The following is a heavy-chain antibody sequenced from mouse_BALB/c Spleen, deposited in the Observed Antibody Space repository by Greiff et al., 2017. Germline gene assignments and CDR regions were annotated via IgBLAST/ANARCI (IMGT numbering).Heavy chain of an antibody. V-gene: IGHV3-2*02. J-gene: IGHJ3*01. CDR3: AREDYFAY. CDR1: GYSITSDYA. CDR2: ISYSGST. D-gene: IGHD2-4*01. Sequence: EVQLVESGPGLVKPSQSLSLTCTVTGYSITSDYAWNWIRQFPGNKLEWMGYISYSGSTSYNPSLKSRISITRDTSKNQFFLQLNSVTTEDTATYYCAREDYFAYWGQGTLVTVSA.